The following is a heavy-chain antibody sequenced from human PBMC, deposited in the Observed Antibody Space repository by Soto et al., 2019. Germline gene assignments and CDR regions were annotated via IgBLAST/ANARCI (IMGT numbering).Heavy chain of an antibody. CDR3: ARGPYYYDSSGYYLRGGDDAFDI. V-gene: IGHV1-2*04. CDR1: GYTFTGYY. Sequence: ASVKVSCKASGYTFTGYYMHWVRQAPGQGLEWMGWINPNSGGTNYAQKFQGWVTMTRDTSISTAYMELSRLRSDDTAVYYCARGPYYYDSSGYYLRGGDDAFDIWGQGTMVTVSS. D-gene: IGHD3-22*01. J-gene: IGHJ3*02. CDR2: INPNSGGT.